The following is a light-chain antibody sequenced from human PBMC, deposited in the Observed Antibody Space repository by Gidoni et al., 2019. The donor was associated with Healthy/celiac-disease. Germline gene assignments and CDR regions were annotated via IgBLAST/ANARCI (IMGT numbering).Light chain of an antibody. J-gene: IGLJ2*01. CDR2: GNS. Sequence: QPVLTQPPSVSGAPRQRVTISCTGSSSNIGAGYDVHWYQQLPGTAPKLPIYGNSNRPSGVPDRFSGSKSGTSASLAITGLQAEDEADYYCQSYDSSLSGVVFGGGTKLTVL. CDR3: QSYDSSLSGVV. CDR1: SSNIGAGYD. V-gene: IGLV1-40*01.